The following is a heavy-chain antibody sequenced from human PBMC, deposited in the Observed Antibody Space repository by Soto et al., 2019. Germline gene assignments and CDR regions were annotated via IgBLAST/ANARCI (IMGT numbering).Heavy chain of an antibody. CDR2: IYTSGST. CDR3: ARTVGAAYYFGF. CDR1: GDSMTKYY. V-gene: IGHV4-4*07. D-gene: IGHD1-26*01. Sequence: SETLSLTCNVSGDSMTKYYWSWIRQPAGKGLEWIGRIYTSGSTNYNPSLKSRVTMSIDTSNNHFSLNLKSVTAADTAVYYCARTVGAAYYFGFWGQGALVTVS. J-gene: IGHJ4*02.